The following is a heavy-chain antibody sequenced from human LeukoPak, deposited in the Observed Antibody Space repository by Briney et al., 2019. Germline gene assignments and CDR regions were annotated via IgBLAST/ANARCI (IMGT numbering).Heavy chain of an antibody. CDR1: GFTFSSYS. CDR3: ARAGFTFSDYFGSFFDY. Sequence: GGTLRLSCAASGFTFSSYSMNWVRQAPGKGLEWVSHISSSSSTIYYADSVKGRFTISRDNAKNSLYLQMNSLRAEDTAVYYCARAGFTFSDYFGSFFDYWGQRTLVTVSS. J-gene: IGHJ4*02. CDR2: ISSSSSTI. D-gene: IGHD3-10*01. V-gene: IGHV3-48*01.